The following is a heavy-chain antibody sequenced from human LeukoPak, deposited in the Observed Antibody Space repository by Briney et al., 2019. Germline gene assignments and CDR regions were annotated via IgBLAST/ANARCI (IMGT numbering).Heavy chain of an antibody. Sequence: SETLSLTCTVSGGSISSYYWSWIRQPPGKGLEWIGSIYYTGSTNYNPSLKSRVTISVDTSKNQFSLRLSSVTAADTAVYYCARPYSSGWRGAFDVWGQGTMVTVSS. V-gene: IGHV4-59*01. CDR1: GGSISSYY. CDR3: ARPYSSGWRGAFDV. D-gene: IGHD6-25*01. CDR2: IYYTGST. J-gene: IGHJ3*01.